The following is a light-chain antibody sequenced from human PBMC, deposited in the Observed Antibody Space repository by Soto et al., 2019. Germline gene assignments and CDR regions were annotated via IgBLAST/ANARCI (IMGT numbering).Light chain of an antibody. CDR2: DVS. V-gene: IGKV1-5*01. CDR1: QSISGW. CDR3: QQYHDYWT. Sequence: DIPMTQSPSTLSASIGDRVTITCRASQSISGWLAWYQQKPGKAPKLLISDVSSLESGVPSRFSGSGYGTEFTLTISSLQPDDFAVYYCQQYHDYWTFGPGTKVEVK. J-gene: IGKJ1*01.